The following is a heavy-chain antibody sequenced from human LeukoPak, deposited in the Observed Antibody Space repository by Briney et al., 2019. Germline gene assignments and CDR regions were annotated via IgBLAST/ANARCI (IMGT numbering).Heavy chain of an antibody. CDR3: ARGNYCSGGSCYWFDP. Sequence: SETLSLTCTVSGGSVSSGSYYWSWIRQPPGKGLEWIGYIYYSGSTNCNPSLKRRVTISVDTSKNQFSLKLSSVTAADTAVYYCARGNYCSGGSCYWFDPWGQGTLVTVSS. D-gene: IGHD2-15*01. V-gene: IGHV4-61*01. J-gene: IGHJ5*02. CDR2: IYYSGST. CDR1: GGSVSSGSYY.